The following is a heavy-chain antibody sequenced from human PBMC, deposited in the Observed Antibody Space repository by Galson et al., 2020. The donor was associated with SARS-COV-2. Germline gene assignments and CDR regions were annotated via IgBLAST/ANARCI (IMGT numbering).Heavy chain of an antibody. D-gene: IGHD3-22*01. CDR1: GYTFTSNG. Sequence: ASVTVSCKASGYTFTSNGISWMRQAPGQGLEWMGWNANYAQKFQGRVTMTTDTYTTTAYMELRGLRSDDTAVYYCARFSYRSGYPSFDYWGQGTLVTVSS. V-gene: IGHV1-18*01. CDR3: ARFSYRSGYPSFDY. J-gene: IGHJ4*02.